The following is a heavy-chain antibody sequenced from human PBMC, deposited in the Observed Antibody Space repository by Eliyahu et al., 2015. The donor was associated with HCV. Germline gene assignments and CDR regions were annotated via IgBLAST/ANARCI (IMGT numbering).Heavy chain of an antibody. CDR2: ISSAGRTI. V-gene: IGHV3-48*01. D-gene: IGHD3-3*02. CDR3: ARGGWGIWYFNGLDV. CDR1: GFIFNDYS. J-gene: IGHJ6*02. Sequence: EVQLEESGGGLVQPGGSLRLSCAASGFIFNDYSMNWIRRVPGQGLQWVAEISSAGRTISYADSVKGRFTISRDNAKTSLYLQMHNLRVEDTAVYFCARGGWGIWYFNGLDVWGQGTTVTVSS.